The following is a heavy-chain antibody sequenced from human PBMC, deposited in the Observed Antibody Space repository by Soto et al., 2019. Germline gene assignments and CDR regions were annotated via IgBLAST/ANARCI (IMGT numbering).Heavy chain of an antibody. CDR3: AKDLAIFGVVTYFDY. D-gene: IGHD3-3*01. CDR2: ISGSGGST. Sequence: PGGSLRLSCAASVFTFSSYAMSWVRHSPGKWLEWVSAISGSGGSTYYADSVKGRFTISRDNSKNTLYLQMNSLRAEDTAVYYCAKDLAIFGVVTYFDYWGQGTLVTVSS. CDR1: VFTFSSYA. V-gene: IGHV3-23*01. J-gene: IGHJ4*02.